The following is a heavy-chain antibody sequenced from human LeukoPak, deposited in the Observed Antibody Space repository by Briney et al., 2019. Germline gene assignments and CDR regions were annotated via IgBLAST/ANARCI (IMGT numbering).Heavy chain of an antibody. J-gene: IGHJ4*02. CDR3: ARRTYYYDSSGYYRAYYFDY. CDR2: IYYSGST. CDR1: GGSFSGYY. D-gene: IGHD3-22*01. Sequence: SETLSLTCAVYGGSFSGYYWSWIRQPPGKGLEWIGSIYYSGSTYYNPSLKSRVTISVDASKNQFSLKLSSVTAADTAVYYCARRTYYYDSSGYYRAYYFDYWGQGTLVTVSS. V-gene: IGHV4-34*01.